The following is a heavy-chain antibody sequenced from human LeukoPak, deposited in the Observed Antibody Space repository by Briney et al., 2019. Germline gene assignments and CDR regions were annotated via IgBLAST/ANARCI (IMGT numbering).Heavy chain of an antibody. CDR1: GFTFNNYA. Sequence: GGSLRLSCAASGFTFNNYAMHWVRQAPGKGLEWVSSISGSSSYIYYADSLKGRFTISRHNAKNSLYLQMNSLRAEDTAVYYCARDQGRYCSGGSCSLFDYWGQGTLVTVSS. J-gene: IGHJ4*02. CDR3: ARDQGRYCSGGSCSLFDY. D-gene: IGHD2-15*01. V-gene: IGHV3-21*01. CDR2: ISGSSSYI.